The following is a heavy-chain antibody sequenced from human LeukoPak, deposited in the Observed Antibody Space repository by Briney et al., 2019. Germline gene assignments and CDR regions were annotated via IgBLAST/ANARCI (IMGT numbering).Heavy chain of an antibody. CDR2: ISSSSSYI. CDR1: GFTFSSYS. J-gene: IGHJ3*02. D-gene: IGHD4-17*01. Sequence: GGSLRLSCAASGFTFSSYSMNWVRQAPGKGLEWVSSISSSSSYIYYADSVKGRFTISRDNAKDSLYLQMNSLRAEDTAVYYRARESYGDYDAFDIWGQGTMVTVSS. V-gene: IGHV3-21*01. CDR3: ARESYGDYDAFDI.